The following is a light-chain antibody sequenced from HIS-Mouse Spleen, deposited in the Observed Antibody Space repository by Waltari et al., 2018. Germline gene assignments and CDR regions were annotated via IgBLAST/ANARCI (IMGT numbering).Light chain of an antibody. J-gene: IGLJ2*01. CDR3: CSYAGSYPVV. CDR2: DVS. CDR1: SSDVGGYNY. V-gene: IGLV2-11*01. Sequence: HSALTQPRSVSGSPGQSVTISCTGTSSDVGGYNYVSLYQQHPGKAPKLMIYDVSKRPSGVPDRFSGSKSGNTASLTISGLQAEDEADYYCCSYAGSYPVVFGGGTKLTVL.